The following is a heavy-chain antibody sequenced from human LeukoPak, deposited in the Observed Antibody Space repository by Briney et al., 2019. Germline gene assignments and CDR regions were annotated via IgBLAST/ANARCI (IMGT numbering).Heavy chain of an antibody. V-gene: IGHV4-39*01. CDR2: INHSGST. CDR3: ASTPNGVAAIYFDY. Sequence: SETLSLTCTVSGGSISSSSYYWGWIRQPPGKGLEWIGEINHSGSTNYNPSLKSRVTISVDTSKNQFSLKLSSVTAADTAVYYCASTPNGVAAIYFDYWGQGTLVTVSS. CDR1: GGSISSSSYY. D-gene: IGHD2-15*01. J-gene: IGHJ4*02.